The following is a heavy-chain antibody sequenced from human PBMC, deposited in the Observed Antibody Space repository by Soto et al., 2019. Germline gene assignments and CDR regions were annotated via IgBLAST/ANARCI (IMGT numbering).Heavy chain of an antibody. CDR3: ASRAAYYDSSGYYPDDAFDS. J-gene: IGHJ3*02. V-gene: IGHV1-18*01. Sequence: ASVKVSCKASGYTFTSYGISWVRQAPGQGLEWMGWISAYNGNTNYAQKLQGRVTMTTDTSTSTAYMELRSLRSDDTAVYYCASRAAYYDSSGYYPDDAFDSWGQGTMVTVSS. D-gene: IGHD3-22*01. CDR2: ISAYNGNT. CDR1: GYTFTSYG.